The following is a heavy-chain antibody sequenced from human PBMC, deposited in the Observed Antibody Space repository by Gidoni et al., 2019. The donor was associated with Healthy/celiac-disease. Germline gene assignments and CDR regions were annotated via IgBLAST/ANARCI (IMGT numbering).Heavy chain of an antibody. CDR1: GFTFSSYA. Sequence: EVQLLESGGGLVQPGGSLRLSCAASGFTFSSYAMSWVRQAPGKGLEWVSAISGSGGSTYYADSVKGRFTISRDNSKNTLYLQMNSLRAEDTAVYYCAKGKTEDTMIVVVDAFDIWGQGTMVTVSS. CDR3: AKGKTEDTMIVVVDAFDI. V-gene: IGHV3-23*01. D-gene: IGHD3-22*01. CDR2: ISGSGGST. J-gene: IGHJ3*02.